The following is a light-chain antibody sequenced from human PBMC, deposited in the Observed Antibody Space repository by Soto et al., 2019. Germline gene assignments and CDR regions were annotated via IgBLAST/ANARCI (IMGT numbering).Light chain of an antibody. CDR3: QQYGSSRGT. Sequence: EIVLTQSPGTLSLSPGERATLSCRASQSVSSSYLAWYQQKPGQAPRLRIYGASSRATGIPDRFRGSGSGTDFTLTISRLEAEDFAVYYCQQYGSSRGTFGGGTKVEIK. V-gene: IGKV3-20*01. CDR1: QSVSSSY. CDR2: GAS. J-gene: IGKJ4*01.